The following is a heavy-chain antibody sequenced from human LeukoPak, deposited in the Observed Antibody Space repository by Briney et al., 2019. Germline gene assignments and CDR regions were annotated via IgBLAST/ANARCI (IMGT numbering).Heavy chain of an antibody. D-gene: IGHD2-15*01. Sequence: SGTLSLTCAVSGGSISSSNWWSWVRQPPGKGLEWIGEIYHSGSTNYNPSLKSRVTISVDKSKNQFSLKLSSVTAADTAVYYCARAGSLVVVVAATARGDAFDIWGQGTMVTVSS. V-gene: IGHV4-4*02. CDR1: GGSISSSNW. CDR2: IYHSGST. J-gene: IGHJ3*02. CDR3: ARAGSLVVVVAATARGDAFDI.